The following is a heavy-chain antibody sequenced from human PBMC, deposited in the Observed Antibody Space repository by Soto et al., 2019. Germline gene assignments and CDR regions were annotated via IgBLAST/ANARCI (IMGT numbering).Heavy chain of an antibody. D-gene: IGHD3-3*01. V-gene: IGHV4-59*01. CDR2: IYYSGST. CDR1: GGSSSGYY. J-gene: IGHJ6*03. CDR3: EREDFFGVVNRSYYYYMDD. Sequence: NPSETLSLTCTVSGGSSSGYYWSWIRQPPGKGLEWIGYIYYSGSTNYNPSLKSRVTISIDTSKNQFSLKLSSVESADAAMYYYEREDFFGVVNRSYYYYMDDWGKVTTVT.